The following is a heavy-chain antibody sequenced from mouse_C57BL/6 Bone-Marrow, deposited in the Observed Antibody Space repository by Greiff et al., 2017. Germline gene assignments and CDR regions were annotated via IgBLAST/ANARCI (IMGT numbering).Heavy chain of an antibody. J-gene: IGHJ2*01. CDR2: IYPGSGST. V-gene: IGHV1-55*01. CDR3: AKVFLITTGDYFDY. CDR1: GYTFTSYW. D-gene: IGHD1-1*01. Sequence: QVQLQQPGAELVKPGASVKMSCKASGYTFTSYWITWVKQRPGQGLEWIGDIYPGSGSTNYNEKFKSKATLTVDTSSSTAYMQLSSLTSEVSAVYYCAKVFLITTGDYFDYWGQGTTLTVSS.